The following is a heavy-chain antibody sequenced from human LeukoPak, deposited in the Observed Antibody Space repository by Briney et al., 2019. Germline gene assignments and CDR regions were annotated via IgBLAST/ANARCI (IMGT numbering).Heavy chain of an antibody. CDR3: ARTTEGYAGGPGYSYYYYVDV. Sequence: SETLSLTCAVYGGSFSGYYWSWIRQPPGKGLEWIGEINHSGSTNYNPSLKSRVTISVDTSKNQVSLKLRSVTAADTAVYYCARTTEGYAGGPGYSYYYYVDVWGKGTTVTISS. V-gene: IGHV4-34*01. CDR1: GGSFSGYY. CDR2: INHSGST. J-gene: IGHJ6*03. D-gene: IGHD5-12*01.